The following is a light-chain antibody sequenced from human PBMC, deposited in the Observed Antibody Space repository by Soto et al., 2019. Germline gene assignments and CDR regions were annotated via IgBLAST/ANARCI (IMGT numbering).Light chain of an antibody. Sequence: SHLPEPASGSGSPGPSITISCTGTSSDVGGYNYVSWYQQHPGKAPKLMIYEVSNRPSGVSNRFSGSKSGNTASLTISGLQAEEEADYYCSSYTSSSTYVFGTGTKVTVL. CDR3: SSYTSSSTYV. CDR1: SSDVGGYNY. V-gene: IGLV2-14*01. CDR2: EVS. J-gene: IGLJ1*01.